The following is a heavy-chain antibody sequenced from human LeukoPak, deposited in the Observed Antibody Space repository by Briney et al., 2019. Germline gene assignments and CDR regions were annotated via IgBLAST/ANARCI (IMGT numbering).Heavy chain of an antibody. V-gene: IGHV4-59*01. CDR1: GGSISSYY. CDR2: IYYSGST. CDR3: AREGHSMLTY. J-gene: IGHJ4*02. Sequence: SETLSLTCTVSGGSISSYYWSWIRQPPGKGLEWIGYIYYSGSTNYNPSLKSRVTISVDTSKNQFSLKLSSVTAADTAVYYCAREGHSMLTYWGQGTLVTVSS. D-gene: IGHD3-16*01.